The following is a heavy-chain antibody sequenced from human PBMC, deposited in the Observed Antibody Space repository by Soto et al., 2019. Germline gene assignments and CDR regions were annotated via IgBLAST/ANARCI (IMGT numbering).Heavy chain of an antibody. D-gene: IGHD3-22*01. CDR3: ARVVVGTGVEY. J-gene: IGHJ4*02. CDR2: IYHGGST. Sequence: QVQLQESGPGLVKPSGTLSLTCAVSGASISSSNWWSWVRQPPGKGLEWIGEIYHGGSTNNNPSLQSQVTLSVDKSQNQFSLKLSSVTAADTAVDDGARVVVGTGVEYLGQGTLVTVSS. CDR1: GASISSSNW. V-gene: IGHV4-4*02.